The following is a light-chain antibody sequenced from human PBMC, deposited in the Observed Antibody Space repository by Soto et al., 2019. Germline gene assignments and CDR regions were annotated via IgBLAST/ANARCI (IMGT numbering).Light chain of an antibody. Sequence: QSALTQPASVSGPPGQSITISCTGSSSDVGVFNYVSWYQHHPGKAPKLMIYEVSSRPSGVSNRFSGSKTGNTASLTISGLQAEDEADYYCSSYATSGTLYVFGPGTKVTVL. V-gene: IGLV2-14*01. CDR1: SSDVGVFNY. J-gene: IGLJ1*01. CDR3: SSYATSGTLYV. CDR2: EVS.